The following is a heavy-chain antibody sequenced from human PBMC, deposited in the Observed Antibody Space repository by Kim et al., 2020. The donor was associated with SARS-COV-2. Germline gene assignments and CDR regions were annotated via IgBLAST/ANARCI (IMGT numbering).Heavy chain of an antibody. J-gene: IGHJ4*02. D-gene: IGHD1-1*01. CDR2: ISSSSSYI. V-gene: IGHV3-21*01. Sequence: LSLTCAASGFTFSSYSMNWVRQAPGKGLEWVSSISSSSSYIYYADSVKGRFTISRDNAKNSLYLQMNSLRAEDTAVYYCSNLDWNDYDYWGQGTLVTVSS. CDR3: SNLDWNDYDY. CDR1: GFTFSSYS.